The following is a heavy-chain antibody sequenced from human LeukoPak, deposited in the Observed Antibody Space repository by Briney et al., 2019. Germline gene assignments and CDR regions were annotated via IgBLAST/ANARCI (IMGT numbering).Heavy chain of an antibody. Sequence: GGSLRLSCAASGFTFSSYAMHWVRQAPGKGLEWVAVISYDGSNKYYADSVKGRFTISRDNSKNTLYLQMNSLRAEDTAVYYCARGVSSSWYSQFDYWGQGTLVTVSS. CDR3: ARGVSSSWYSQFDY. J-gene: IGHJ4*02. D-gene: IGHD6-13*01. V-gene: IGHV3-30*04. CDR1: GFTFSSYA. CDR2: ISYDGSNK.